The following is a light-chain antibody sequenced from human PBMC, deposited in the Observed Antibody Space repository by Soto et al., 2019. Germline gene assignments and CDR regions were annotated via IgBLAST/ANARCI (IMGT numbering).Light chain of an antibody. Sequence: QSALTQPASVSGSPGQSITISCIGTSSDIGGYNYVSWYQQHPGKAPKLMIYEVSNRPSGVSFRFSGSKSGNTASLTISGLQAEDEADYYCSSYASSITYVFGNGTKVTVL. CDR2: EVS. CDR1: SSDIGGYNY. V-gene: IGLV2-14*01. CDR3: SSYASSITYV. J-gene: IGLJ1*01.